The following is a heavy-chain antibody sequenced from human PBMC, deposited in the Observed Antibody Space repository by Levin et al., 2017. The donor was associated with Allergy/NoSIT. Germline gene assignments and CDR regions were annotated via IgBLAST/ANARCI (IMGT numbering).Heavy chain of an antibody. Sequence: SVKVSCKASGGTFSSYAISWVRQAPGQGLEWMGGIIPIFGTANYAQKFQGRVTITADKSTSTAYMELSSLRSEDTAVYYCAKTISGRRGYYYYYGMDVWGQGTTVTVSS. V-gene: IGHV1-69*06. D-gene: IGHD1-26*01. CDR3: AKTISGRRGYYYYYGMDV. CDR2: IIPIFGTA. J-gene: IGHJ6*02. CDR1: GGTFSSYA.